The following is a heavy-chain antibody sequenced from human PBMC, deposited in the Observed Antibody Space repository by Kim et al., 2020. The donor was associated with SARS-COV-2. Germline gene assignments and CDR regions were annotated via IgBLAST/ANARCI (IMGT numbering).Heavy chain of an antibody. Sequence: GGSLRLSCAASGFTFSSYGMHWVRQAPGKGLEWVAVIWYDGSNKYYADSVKGRFTISRDNSKNTLYLQMNSLRAEDTAVYYCARDLVWRGYSGYGPREGQSQPPGYWGQGTLVTVSS. V-gene: IGHV3-33*01. J-gene: IGHJ4*02. CDR2: IWYDGSNK. CDR3: ARDLVWRGYSGYGPREGQSQPPGY. CDR1: GFTFSSYG. D-gene: IGHD5-12*01.